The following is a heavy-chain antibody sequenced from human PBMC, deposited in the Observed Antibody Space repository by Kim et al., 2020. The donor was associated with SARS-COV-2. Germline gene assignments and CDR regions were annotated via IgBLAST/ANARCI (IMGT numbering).Heavy chain of an antibody. Sequence: ADSVKGRFTISRDNSKNTLYLQMSSLRAEDTAVYYCAKGSDIVATMIFDYWGQGTLVTVSS. D-gene: IGHD5-12*01. J-gene: IGHJ4*02. CDR3: AKGSDIVATMIFDY. V-gene: IGHV3-23*01.